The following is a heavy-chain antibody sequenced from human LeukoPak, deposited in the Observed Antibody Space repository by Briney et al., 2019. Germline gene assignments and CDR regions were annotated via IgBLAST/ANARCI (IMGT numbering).Heavy chain of an antibody. V-gene: IGHV4-4*08. J-gene: IGHJ4*02. CDR2: IYDSGST. CDR3: ARKGKSSSWPIDY. D-gene: IGHD6-13*01. CDR1: GGSMRSYY. Sequence: SETLSLTCTVSGGSMRSYYWSWIRQPPGKGLEWIGYIYDSGSTYYNPSLKSRVTISADTSKNQFSLKLSSVTAADTAVYYCARKGKSSSWPIDYWGQGTLVTVSS.